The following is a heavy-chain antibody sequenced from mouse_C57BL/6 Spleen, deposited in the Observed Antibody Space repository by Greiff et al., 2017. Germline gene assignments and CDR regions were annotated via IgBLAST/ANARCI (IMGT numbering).Heavy chain of an antibody. CDR3: ATIYDGYYDWFAY. CDR2: ISSGSSTI. D-gene: IGHD2-3*01. V-gene: IGHV5-17*01. Sequence: EVKLQESGGGLVKPGGSLKLSCAASGFTFSDYGMHWVRQAPEKGLEWVAYISSGSSTIYYADTVKGRFTISRDNAKNTLFLQMTSLRSEDTAMYYCATIYDGYYDWFAYWGQGTLVTVSA. CDR1: GFTFSDYG. J-gene: IGHJ3*01.